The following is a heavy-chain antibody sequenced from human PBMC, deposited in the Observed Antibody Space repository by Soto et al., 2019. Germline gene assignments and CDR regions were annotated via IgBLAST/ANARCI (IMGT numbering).Heavy chain of an antibody. Sequence: VQLLESGGDLVQPGGSLRLSCAASGFTFSSYTMNWVRQAPGKGLEWTSTFVSSTGSTFYAESVEGRFTISKDDSKNTLYLQMNSLRAEDTAVYYCAKRHTTVPTPANYFDYWGQGTLVTVSS. CDR3: AKRHTTVPTPANYFDY. CDR2: FVSSTGST. D-gene: IGHD1-1*01. V-gene: IGHV3-23*01. J-gene: IGHJ4*02. CDR1: GFTFSSYT.